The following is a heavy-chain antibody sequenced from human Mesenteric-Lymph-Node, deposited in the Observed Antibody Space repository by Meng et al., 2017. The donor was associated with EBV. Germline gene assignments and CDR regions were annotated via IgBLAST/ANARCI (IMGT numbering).Heavy chain of an antibody. CDR1: GGSFSGFY. J-gene: IGHJ4*02. CDR2: INHSGFS. CDR3: ARIRSIWGTYQNYYFDS. Sequence: QQWGAGLLNPSETRSLNCAVYGGSFSGFYWTWIRQSPGRDLEWIGEINHSGFSKYNPSLKSRLTISLDTSKNQVSLTLGSVTAADTAVYYCARIRSIWGTYQNYYFDSWGQGTLVTVSS. V-gene: IGHV4-34*01. D-gene: IGHD3-16*02.